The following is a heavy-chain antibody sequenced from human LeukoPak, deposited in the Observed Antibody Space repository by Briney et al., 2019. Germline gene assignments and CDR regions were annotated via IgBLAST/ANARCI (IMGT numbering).Heavy chain of an antibody. CDR3: ARDRYDSVYNWFDP. CDR2: IYTTGGT. V-gene: IGHV4-4*07. D-gene: IGHD3-22*01. CDR1: GGSISSNY. J-gene: IGHJ5*02. Sequence: PSETLSLTCTVFGGSISSNYWSWIRQPAGKGLEWIGRIYTTGGTNFNPSLKRRVTMSVDTSKNQFSLKLRSVTAADTAVYYCARDRYDSVYNWFDPWGQGTLVTVSS.